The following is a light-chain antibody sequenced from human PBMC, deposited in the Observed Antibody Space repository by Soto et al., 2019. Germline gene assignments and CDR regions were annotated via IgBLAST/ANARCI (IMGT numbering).Light chain of an antibody. Sequence: QSVLTQPASVSGSPGQSITISCTGTSSDVGSYNLVSWYQHHPGKAPKLIIYEVTRRPSGISNRVSGSKSGNTASLTISGLLAEDEADYYCCSYAGSNTYVLGTGTKVTVL. CDR2: EVT. V-gene: IGLV2-23*02. CDR3: CSYAGSNTYV. J-gene: IGLJ1*01. CDR1: SSDVGSYNL.